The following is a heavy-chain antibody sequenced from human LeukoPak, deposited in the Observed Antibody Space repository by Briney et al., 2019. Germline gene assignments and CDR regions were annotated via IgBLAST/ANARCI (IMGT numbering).Heavy chain of an antibody. D-gene: IGHD2-21*01. Sequence: GGSLRLSCAASGLTFSGFGMNWVRQAPGRGLECLSYISSTSRTIYYAGSVKGRFTISRDNAKNSLYLQMNSLRAEDTAVYYCARDLHCGGDCYPLTYWGQGTLVTVSS. J-gene: IGHJ4*02. CDR2: ISSTSRTI. CDR3: ARDLHCGGDCYPLTY. V-gene: IGHV3-48*01. CDR1: GLTFSGFG.